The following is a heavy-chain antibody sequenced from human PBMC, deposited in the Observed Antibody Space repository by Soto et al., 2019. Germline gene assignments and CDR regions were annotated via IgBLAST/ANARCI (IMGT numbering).Heavy chain of an antibody. CDR3: AKYLYSRSSYYFAY. CDR1: GFTFDDYA. D-gene: IGHD6-6*01. CDR2: ISWNSGSI. Sequence: EVQLVESGGGLVQPGRSLRLSCAASGFTFDDYAMHWVRQAPGKGLEWVSGISWNSGSIGYADSVKGRFTISRDNAKNSLYLQMNSLRAEDTPLYYCAKYLYSRSSYYFAYWGQGTLVTVSS. J-gene: IGHJ4*02. V-gene: IGHV3-9*01.